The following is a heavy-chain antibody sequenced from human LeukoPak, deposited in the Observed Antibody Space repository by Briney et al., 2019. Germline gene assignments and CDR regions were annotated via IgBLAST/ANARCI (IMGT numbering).Heavy chain of an antibody. D-gene: IGHD3-10*01. Sequence: PGGALRLSCAASGFTFGSFTMSWVRQAPGRRLGWVSAIRGTDTNTYYADSVRGRFTLSRDNSNNTLFLQMNGLRAEDTAVYYCAKAGFYYGSGNMSPLGIGYFTMDVWGQGTTVTVSS. V-gene: IGHV3-23*01. CDR2: IRGTDTNT. CDR1: GFTFGSFT. CDR3: AKAGFYYGSGNMSPLGIGYFTMDV. J-gene: IGHJ6*02.